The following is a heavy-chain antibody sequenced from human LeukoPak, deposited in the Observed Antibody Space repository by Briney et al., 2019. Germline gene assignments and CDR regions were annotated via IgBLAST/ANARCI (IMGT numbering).Heavy chain of an antibody. CDR2: IYPGDSDT. J-gene: IGHJ2*01. Sequence: GESLKISCKGSGYNFINYRVAWVRQMPGKGLEWMGIIYPGDSDTRYSPSFQGQVTISADKSISTAYLQWSSLKASDTAMYYCARLYSNYGFGSGYFDLWGRGTLVTVSS. V-gene: IGHV5-51*01. D-gene: IGHD4-11*01. CDR1: GYNFINYR. CDR3: ARLYSNYGFGSGYFDL.